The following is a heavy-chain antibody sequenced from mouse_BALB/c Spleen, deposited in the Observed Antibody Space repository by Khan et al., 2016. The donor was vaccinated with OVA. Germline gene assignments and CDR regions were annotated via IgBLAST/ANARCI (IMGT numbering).Heavy chain of an antibody. Sequence: EVELVESGGDLVKPGGSLKLSCAASGFTFSSYSMSWVRQTPDKRLEWVTTISSVGDYTYYPDSVKGRFTISRDNAKNTLYLQMSSLKSEDTAMYYCASNLTGSFGYWGQGTLVTGSA. CDR3: ASNLTGSFGY. V-gene: IGHV5-6*01. CDR2: ISSVGDYT. D-gene: IGHD4-1*01. J-gene: IGHJ3*02. CDR1: GFTFSSYS.